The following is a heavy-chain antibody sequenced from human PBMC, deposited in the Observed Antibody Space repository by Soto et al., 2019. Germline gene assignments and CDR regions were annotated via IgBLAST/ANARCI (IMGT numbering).Heavy chain of an antibody. V-gene: IGHV1-18*01. Sequence: GAPGKVTWKASCYTFSRSGISWGRQAPGQGLEWMGWISANNGNTNYAQNLQGRVTMTTDTSTSTAYMELRSLRSDDTAVYYCARDRGSYALDYWGQGTLVTVSS. CDR2: ISANNGNT. CDR3: ARDRGSYALDY. CDR1: CYTFSRSG. J-gene: IGHJ4*02. D-gene: IGHD1-26*01.